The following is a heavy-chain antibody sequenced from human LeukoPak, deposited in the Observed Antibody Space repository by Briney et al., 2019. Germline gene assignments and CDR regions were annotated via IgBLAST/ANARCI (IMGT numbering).Heavy chain of an antibody. J-gene: IGHJ5*02. V-gene: IGHV4-30-4*01. CDR3: ARAGPLTGTHGGVWFDP. D-gene: IGHD1-20*01. CDR2: IYYSGST. Sequence: PSETLSLTCAVSGGSISSGDYYWSWIRQPPGKGLEWIGYIYYSGSTYYNPSLKSRVTISVDTSKDQFSLKLSSVTAADTAVYYCARAGPLTGTHGGVWFDPWGQGTLVTVSS. CDR1: GGSISSGDYY.